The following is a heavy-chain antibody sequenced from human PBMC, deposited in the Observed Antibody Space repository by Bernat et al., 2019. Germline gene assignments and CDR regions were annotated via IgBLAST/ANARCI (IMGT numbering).Heavy chain of an antibody. CDR2: INHSGST. D-gene: IGHD4-17*01. CDR1: GGSFSGYY. Sequence: QVQLQQWGAGLLKPSETLSLTCAVYGGSFSGYYWSWFRQPPGKGLEWTGEINHSGSTNYNPSLKSRVTISVDTSKNQFSLKLSSVTAADTAVYYCARVDGDYYFDYWGQGTLVTVSS. V-gene: IGHV4-34*01. J-gene: IGHJ4*02. CDR3: ARVDGDYYFDY.